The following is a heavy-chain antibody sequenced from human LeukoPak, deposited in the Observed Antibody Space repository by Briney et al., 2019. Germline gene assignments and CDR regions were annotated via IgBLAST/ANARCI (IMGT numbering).Heavy chain of an antibody. J-gene: IGHJ5*02. CDR3: ARGLAAAGTIDP. CDR1: GRSISSSSDY. D-gene: IGHD6-13*01. Sequence: SETLSLTCSVSGRSISSSSDYWGWIRKPPGKGLEWVGSFYYSGSTYYNPSVKIRLAISVDPSKNQFALKLSSLPAADTAVYYCARGLAAAGTIDPWGQGTLVTVSS. CDR2: FYYSGST. V-gene: IGHV4-39*06.